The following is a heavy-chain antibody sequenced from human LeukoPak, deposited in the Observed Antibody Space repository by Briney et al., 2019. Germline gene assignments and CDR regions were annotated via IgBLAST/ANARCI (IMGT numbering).Heavy chain of an antibody. V-gene: IGHV4-39*01. J-gene: IGHJ6*03. Sequence: SETLSLTCTVSGGSISSSTYYWGWIRQPPGRGLEWIGSISYSGSTYYNPSLKSRVTISVDTSKNQFSLKLSSVTAADTAVYYCATRVVADVYYYYYMDVWGKGTTVTISS. CDR2: ISYSGST. CDR3: ATRVVADVYYYYYMDV. CDR1: GGSISSSTYY. D-gene: IGHD5-12*01.